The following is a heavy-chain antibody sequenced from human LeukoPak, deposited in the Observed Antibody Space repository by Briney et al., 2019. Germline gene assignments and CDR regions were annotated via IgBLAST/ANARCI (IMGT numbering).Heavy chain of an antibody. J-gene: IGHJ4*02. CDR2: ISWNSGSI. D-gene: IGHD2-2*01. CDR1: GLTFDDYA. V-gene: IGHV3-9*01. CDR3: GRGGVGYCTSTSCPPGI. Sequence: PGGSLRLSCAASGLTFDDYAMHWVRQAPGKGLEWVSGISWNSGSIGYADSVKGRFTISRDNAKNSLYLQMNSLRAEDTAVYYCGRGGVGYCTSTSCPPGIWGQGTLVTVSS.